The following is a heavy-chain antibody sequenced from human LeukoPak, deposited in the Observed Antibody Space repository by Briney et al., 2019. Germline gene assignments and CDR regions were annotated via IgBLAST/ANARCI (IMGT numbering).Heavy chain of an antibody. CDR3: ARDGSNSGSYLIPLWPLSYYYGMDV. CDR1: GFTFSSYW. Sequence: GGSLRLSCAASGFTFSSYWMSWVRQAPGKGLEWVANIKQDGSEKYYVDSVKGRFTISRDNAKNSLYLQMNSLRAEDTAVYYCARDGSNSGSYLIPLWPLSYYYGMDVWGQGTTVTVSS. CDR2: IKQDGSEK. D-gene: IGHD1-26*01. V-gene: IGHV3-7*01. J-gene: IGHJ6*02.